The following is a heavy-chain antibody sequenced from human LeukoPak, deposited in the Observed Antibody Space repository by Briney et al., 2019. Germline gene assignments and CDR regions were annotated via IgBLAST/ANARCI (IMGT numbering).Heavy chain of an antibody. D-gene: IGHD1-26*01. V-gene: IGHV3-21*01. CDR1: GFTFSSYG. J-gene: IGHJ4*02. CDR3: ARAIVGATTGFDY. Sequence: GGSLRVSCAASGFTFSSYGMDWVRQAPGKGLEWVSAIGGSGGDTYYADSVKGRFTISRDNAKNSLYLQMNSLRAEDTAVYYCARAIVGATTGFDYWGQGTLVTVSS. CDR2: IGGSGGDT.